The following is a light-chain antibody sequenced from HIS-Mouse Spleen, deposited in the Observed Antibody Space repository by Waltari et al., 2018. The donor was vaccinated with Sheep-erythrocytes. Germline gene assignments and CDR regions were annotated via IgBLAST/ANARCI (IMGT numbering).Light chain of an antibody. CDR3: WSCAGSSTLV. J-gene: IGLJ2*01. Sequence: QSSLPPPASVSGSPGQSTTISCTGTSSDVGSYNLVSRYQQHPGKAPKSMIYEGSKRASGVSTRFSGSKSGNTASLTISGLQAEDEADYYCWSCAGSSTLVFGGGTK. V-gene: IGLV2-23*01. CDR2: EGS. CDR1: SSDVGSYNL.